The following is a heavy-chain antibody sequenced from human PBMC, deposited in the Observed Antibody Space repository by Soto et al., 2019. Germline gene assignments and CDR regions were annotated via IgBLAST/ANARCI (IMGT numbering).Heavy chain of an antibody. CDR2: IYGGGTT. J-gene: IGHJ4*02. CDR1: GFTVSSKY. D-gene: IGHD6-19*01. CDR3: VQTTGWPGFDF. V-gene: IGHV3-53*01. Sequence: EVQLVESGGGWIQPGGAVRLSCAASGFTVSSKYMTWVRQAPGKGLEWVSVIYGGGTTYYADSVKGRFTISRDNSKNTLYLQMNSLRAEDTAVYYCVQTTGWPGFDFWGQGTLVTVSS.